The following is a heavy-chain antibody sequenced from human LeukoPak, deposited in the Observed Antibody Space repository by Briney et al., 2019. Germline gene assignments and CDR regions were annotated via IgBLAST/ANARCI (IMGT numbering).Heavy chain of an antibody. CDR2: INPNNGKT. D-gene: IGHD3-9*01. Sequence: ASVKVSCKASGYIFTNNYIYWVRQAPGQGLEWLGGINPNNGKTTYSQKFRGRVTMTTDTSMTTAYMEVSGLRSGDAAVYYCARGDGSDILTGNNWFDPWSQGTQVIVSS. V-gene: IGHV1-2*02. J-gene: IGHJ5*02. CDR1: GYIFTNNY. CDR3: ARGDGSDILTGNNWFDP.